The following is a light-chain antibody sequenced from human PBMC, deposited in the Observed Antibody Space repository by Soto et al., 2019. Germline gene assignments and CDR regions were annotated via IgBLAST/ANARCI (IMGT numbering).Light chain of an antibody. CDR2: KTS. J-gene: IGKJ1*01. CDR1: QSFSTW. CDR3: QQYNGYRWT. V-gene: IGKV1-5*03. Sequence: DIQMTQSPSTLSASVGDTVTITCRASQSFSTWLAWYQQKPGRAPKLLIYKTSSLESGVPSRFSGSGSGTEFTLTISSLQPDDFATYYCQQYNGYRWTFGQGTKVDIK.